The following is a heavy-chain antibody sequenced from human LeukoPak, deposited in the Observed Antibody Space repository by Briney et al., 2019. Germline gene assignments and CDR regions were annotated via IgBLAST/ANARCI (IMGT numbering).Heavy chain of an antibody. CDR1: GYTFTSYY. Sequence: ASVKVSCKASGYTFTSYYMHWVRQAPGQGLEWMGIINPSGGSTSYAQKFQGRVTMTRDMSTSTVYMELSSLRSEDTAMYYCARDLGSGHAFDIWGQGTMVTVSS. J-gene: IGHJ3*02. V-gene: IGHV1-46*01. D-gene: IGHD2-15*01. CDR2: INPSGGST. CDR3: ARDLGSGHAFDI.